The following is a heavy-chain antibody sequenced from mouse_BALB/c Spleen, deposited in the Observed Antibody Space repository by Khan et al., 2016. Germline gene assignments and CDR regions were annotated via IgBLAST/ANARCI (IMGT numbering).Heavy chain of an antibody. V-gene: IGHV1S137*01. CDR3: AREGLNYDYARDY. CDR1: GYTFTDYA. J-gene: IGHJ4*01. Sequence: QVRLQQSGAELVRPGVSVKISCKGSGYTFTDYAMHWVKQSHAKSLEWIGVISTYYGDASYNQKFKGKATMTVDKSSSTAYMELARLTSEDSAIYYCAREGLNYDYARDYWGQGTSVTVSS. D-gene: IGHD2-1*01. CDR2: ISTYYGDA.